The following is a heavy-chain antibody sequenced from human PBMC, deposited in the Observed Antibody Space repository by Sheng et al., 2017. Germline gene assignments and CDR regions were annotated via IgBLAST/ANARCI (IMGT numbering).Heavy chain of an antibody. V-gene: IGHV4-39*07. D-gene: IGHD3-3*01. J-gene: IGHJ4*02. CDR3: ARSPRITIFGVVLYYFDY. Sequence: QLQLQESGPGLVKPSETLSLTCTVSGGSISSSSYYWGWIRQPPGKGLEWIGSIYYSGSTYYNPSLKSRVTISVDTSKNQFSLKLSSVTAADTAVYYCARSPRITIFGVVLYYFDYWGQGTLVTVSS. CDR1: GGSISSSSYY. CDR2: IYYSGST.